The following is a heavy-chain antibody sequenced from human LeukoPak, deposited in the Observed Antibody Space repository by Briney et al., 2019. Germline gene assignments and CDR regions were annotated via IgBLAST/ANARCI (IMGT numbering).Heavy chain of an antibody. CDR1: GGSISSSNW. CDR2: IYHSGST. Sequence: SETLSLTCAVSGGSISSSNWWSWVRQPPGKGLEWIGEIYHSGSTNYNPSLRSRVTISVDTSKNQFSLKLSSVTAADTAVYYCARALRYFDWLPIFQGYYFDYWGQGTLVTVSS. CDR3: ARALRYFDWLPIFQGYYFDY. D-gene: IGHD3-9*01. V-gene: IGHV4-4*02. J-gene: IGHJ4*02.